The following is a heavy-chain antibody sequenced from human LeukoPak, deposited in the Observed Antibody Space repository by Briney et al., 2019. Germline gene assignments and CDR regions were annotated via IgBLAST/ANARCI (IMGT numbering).Heavy chain of an antibody. J-gene: IGHJ4*02. CDR1: GGSISSSSYY. V-gene: IGHV4-39*07. D-gene: IGHD3-9*01. CDR2: IYYSGST. CDR3: ARGGYDILTGAYYFDY. Sequence: SSETLSLTCTVSGGSISSSSYYWGWIRQPPGKGLEWIGSIYYSGSTYYNPSLKSRVTISVDTSKNQFSLKLSSVTAADTAVYYCARGGYDILTGAYYFDYWGQGTLVTVSS.